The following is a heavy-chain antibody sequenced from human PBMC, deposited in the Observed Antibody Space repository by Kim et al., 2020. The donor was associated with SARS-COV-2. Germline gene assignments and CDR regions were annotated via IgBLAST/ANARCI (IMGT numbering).Heavy chain of an antibody. V-gene: IGHV3-23*01. CDR3: AKAFGRQQLSYYFDY. D-gene: IGHD6-13*01. J-gene: IGHJ4*02. Sequence: GGSLRLSCAASGFTFSGYAMSWVRQAPGQGLEWVSFLSGSGGATLYADSVKGRFTISRDNSKNTLYLQMNSLRPEDTAVYYCAKAFGRQQLSYYFDYWGQGTLVTVSS. CDR2: LSGSGGAT. CDR1: GFTFSGYA.